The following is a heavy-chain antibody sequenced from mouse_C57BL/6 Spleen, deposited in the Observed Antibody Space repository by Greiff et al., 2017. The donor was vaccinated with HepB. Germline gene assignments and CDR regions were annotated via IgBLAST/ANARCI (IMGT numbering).Heavy chain of an antibody. V-gene: IGHV1-15*01. CDR2: IDPETGGT. Sequence: QVQLQQPGAELVRPGASVTLSCKASGYTFTDYEMHWVKQTPVHGLEWIGAIDPETGGTAYNQKFKGKAILTADKYSSTAYMELRSLTSEDSAVYYCTRSSYGYDGEAWFAYWGQGTLVTVSA. D-gene: IGHD2-2*01. CDR3: TRSSYGYDGEAWFAY. CDR1: GYTFTDYE. J-gene: IGHJ3*01.